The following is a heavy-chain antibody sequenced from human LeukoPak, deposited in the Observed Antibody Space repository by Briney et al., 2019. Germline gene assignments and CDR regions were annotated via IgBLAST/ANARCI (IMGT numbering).Heavy chain of an antibody. CDR1: GFTFSDYY. V-gene: IGHV3-11*04. D-gene: IGHD3-9*01. J-gene: IGHJ6*03. CDR2: ISSSGSTI. Sequence: GGSLRLSCAASGFTFSDYYMSWIRQAPGKGLEWVSYISSSGSTIYYADSVKGRFTISRDNANNSLFLQMNTLRAEDTAVYYCARAHPYYDLLTHDDYYYMDVWGKGTTVTVSS. CDR3: ARAHPYYDLLTHDDYYYMDV.